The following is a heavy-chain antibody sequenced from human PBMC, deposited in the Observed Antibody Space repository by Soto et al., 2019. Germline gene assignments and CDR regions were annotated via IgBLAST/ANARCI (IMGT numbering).Heavy chain of an antibody. J-gene: IGHJ6*02. V-gene: IGHV1-8*01. Sequence: ASVKVSCKASGYTFTSYDINWVRQATGQGLEWMGWMNPNSGNTGYAQKFQGRVTMTRNTSISTAYMELSSLRSEDTAVYYCARMTSNSGSYYYYYYGMDVWGQGTTVTVSS. D-gene: IGHD1-26*01. CDR1: GYTFTSYD. CDR3: ARMTSNSGSYYYYYYGMDV. CDR2: MNPNSGNT.